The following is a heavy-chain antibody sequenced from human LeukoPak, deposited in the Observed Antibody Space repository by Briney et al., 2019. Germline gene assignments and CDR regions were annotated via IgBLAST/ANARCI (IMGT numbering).Heavy chain of an antibody. J-gene: IGHJ4*02. V-gene: IGHV3-23*01. D-gene: IGHD4-17*01. CDR1: GFTFSTYT. CDR2: ISGSGGST. CDR3: AKGTTCRS. Sequence: GGSLRLSCVASGFTFSTYTMNWIRQAPGKGLEWVSAISGSGGSTYYADSVKGRFTISRDNSKNTLYLQMNSLRAEDTAVYYCAKGTTCRSWGQGTLVTVSS.